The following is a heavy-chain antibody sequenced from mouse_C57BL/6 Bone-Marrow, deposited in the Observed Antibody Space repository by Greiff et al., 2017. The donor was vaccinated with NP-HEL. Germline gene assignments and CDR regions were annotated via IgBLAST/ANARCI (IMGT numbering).Heavy chain of an antibody. D-gene: IGHD2-4*01. CDR2: ISSGGSYT. CDR1: GFTFSSYG. CDR3: ASPYDYDVAWFAY. V-gene: IGHV5-6*02. J-gene: IGHJ3*01. Sequence: EVMLVESGGDLVKPGGSLKLSCAASGFTFSSYGMSWVRQTPDKRLEWVATISSGGSYTYYPDSVKGRFTISRDNAKNTLYLQMSSLKSEDTAMYYCASPYDYDVAWFAYWGQGTVVTVSA.